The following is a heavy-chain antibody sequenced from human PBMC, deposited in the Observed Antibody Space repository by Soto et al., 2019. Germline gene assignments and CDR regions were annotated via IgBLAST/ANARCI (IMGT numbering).Heavy chain of an antibody. Sequence: GSLRLSCAASGFTFSNAWMSWVRQAPGKGLEWVGRIKSKTDGGTTDYAAPVKGRLTISRDDSKNTLYPQMNSLKTEDTAVYYCTTDKTVAGSAGGMDVWGQGTTVTVSS. CDR3: TTDKTVAGSAGGMDV. J-gene: IGHJ6*02. CDR1: GFTFSNAW. CDR2: IKSKTDGGTT. D-gene: IGHD6-19*01. V-gene: IGHV3-15*01.